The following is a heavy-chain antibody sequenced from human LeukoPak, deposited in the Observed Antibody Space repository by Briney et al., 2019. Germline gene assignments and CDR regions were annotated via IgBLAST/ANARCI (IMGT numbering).Heavy chain of an antibody. V-gene: IGHV4-59*01. CDR2: IYYSGST. CDR1: GGAISSYY. Sequence: SETLSLTCTVSGGAISSYYWSWIRQPPGKGLEWIGYIYYSGSTNYNPSLKSRVTISVDTSKNQFSLKLSSVTAADTAVYYCARFDYDILTGKPSGFDYWGQGTLVTVSS. D-gene: IGHD3-9*01. CDR3: ARFDYDILTGKPSGFDY. J-gene: IGHJ4*02.